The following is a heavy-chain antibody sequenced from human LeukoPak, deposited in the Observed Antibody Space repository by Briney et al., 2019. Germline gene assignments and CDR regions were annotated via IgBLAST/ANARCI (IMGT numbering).Heavy chain of an antibody. CDR1: GGSISSSSYY. D-gene: IGHD6-13*01. Sequence: PSETLSLTCTVSGGSISSSSYYWGWIRQPPGKGLEWIGSIYYSGSTYYNPSLNSRVTISVDTPKNQFSLKLSSVTAADTVVYYCARPRGIAAAGDYWGQGTLVTVSS. CDR3: ARPRGIAAAGDY. J-gene: IGHJ4*02. CDR2: IYYSGST. V-gene: IGHV4-39*01.